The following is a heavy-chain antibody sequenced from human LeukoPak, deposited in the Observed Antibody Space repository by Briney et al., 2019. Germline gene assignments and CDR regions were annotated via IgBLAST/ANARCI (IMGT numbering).Heavy chain of an antibody. J-gene: IGHJ4*02. CDR3: ARGVEPLAANTLAY. CDR2: LYSDGNT. V-gene: IGHV3-53*01. Sequence: PGGSLRLSCAASGFTVITNDMTWVPQAPGKGLEWVSVLYSDGNTKYADSVQGRFTISRDTSKNTLYLEMNSLSPDDTAVYYCARGVEPLAANTLAYWGQGTLVTVSS. D-gene: IGHD1-14*01. CDR1: GFTVITND.